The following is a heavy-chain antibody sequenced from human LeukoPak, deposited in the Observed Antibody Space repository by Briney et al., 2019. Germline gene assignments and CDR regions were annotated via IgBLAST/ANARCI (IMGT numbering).Heavy chain of an antibody. CDR3: ARVPSYDYSGSTRGSIDF. D-gene: IGHD3-16*01. CDR1: GGSISSDY. V-gene: IGHV4-59*01. CDR2: IYYSGIT. Sequence: SETLSLTCTVPGGSISSDYWSWIRQPPGKGLEWIGYIYYSGITVYNPSLKSRLTISVDKNQFSLKLTSVTAADTAVYYCARVPSYDYSGSTRGSIDFWGQGTLVTVSS. J-gene: IGHJ4*02.